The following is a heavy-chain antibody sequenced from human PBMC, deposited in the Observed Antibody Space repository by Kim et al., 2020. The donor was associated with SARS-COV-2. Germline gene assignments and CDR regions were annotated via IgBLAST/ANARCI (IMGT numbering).Heavy chain of an antibody. V-gene: IGHV1-18*04. J-gene: IGHJ6*02. D-gene: IGHD3-3*01. Sequence: ASVKVSCKASGYTFTCYGISWVRQAPGQGLEWMGWISAYNGNTNYAQKLQGRVTMTTDTSTSTAYMELRSLRSDDTAVYYCARDLRSATSPNITIFGVDRFYGMDVWGQGTTVTVSS. CDR2: ISAYNGNT. CDR3: ARDLRSATSPNITIFGVDRFYGMDV. CDR1: GYTFTCYG.